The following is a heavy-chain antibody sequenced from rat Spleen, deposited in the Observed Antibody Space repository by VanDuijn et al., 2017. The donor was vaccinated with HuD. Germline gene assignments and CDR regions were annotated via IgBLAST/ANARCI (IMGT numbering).Heavy chain of an antibody. CDR1: GFXXXDYX. CDR2: ISYDGSST. CDR3: ARDSRAYWYFDF. D-gene: IGHD1-2*01. V-gene: IGHV5-7*01. Sequence: EVQLVESGGGLVQPGXXLKLSCAXXGFXXXDYXXAWXXXAPXKXLEXXATISYDGSSTYYRDSVKGRFTISRDNAKSTLYLQMDSLRSEDTATYYCARDSRAYWYFDFWGPGTMVTVSS. J-gene: IGHJ1*01.